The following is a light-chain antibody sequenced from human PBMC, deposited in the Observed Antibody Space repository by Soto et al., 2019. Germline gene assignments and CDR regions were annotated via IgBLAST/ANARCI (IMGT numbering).Light chain of an antibody. CDR3: QQYYSYWYT. CDR2: AAS. CDR1: QGISSY. J-gene: IGKJ2*01. V-gene: IGKV1-8*01. Sequence: AIRMTQSPSSFSASTGDRVTITCRASQGISSYLAWYQQKPGKAPKILIYAASTLQSGVPSRFSGSGSGTDFTLTISCLQSEDFATYYCQQYYSYWYTFGQGTKLEIK.